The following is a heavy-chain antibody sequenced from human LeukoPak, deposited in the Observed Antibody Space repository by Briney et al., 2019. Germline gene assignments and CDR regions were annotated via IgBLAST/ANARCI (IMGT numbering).Heavy chain of an antibody. D-gene: IGHD1-1*01. CDR3: ERASWVSNADAVW. V-gene: IGHV3-23*01. CDR2: MNGCGEQ. CDR1: GCSFSRYS. Sequence: EGSLTLSCAASGCSFSRYSMSWVRQAPARGLEGVSCMNGCGEQFYAHSVKGRFNVCRDISRPTVFLQVNNLRVEDTAIYYCERASWVSNADAVWWGQGTVVTVSS. J-gene: IGHJ4*02.